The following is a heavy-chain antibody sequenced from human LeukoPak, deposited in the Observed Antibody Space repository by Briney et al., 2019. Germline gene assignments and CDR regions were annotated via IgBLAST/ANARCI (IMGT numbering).Heavy chain of an antibody. CDR3: ARTSGGDHY. CDR1: GFPFSTYA. D-gene: IGHD1-26*01. Sequence: GGSLRLSSAASGFPFSTYAMHWVRQAPGKGLEYVSVISSNGGTTFYANSVKGRFTISRDNSKNTLYLQMGSLRPADMAVYFCARTSGGDHYRGPGNLGTVSS. CDR2: ISSNGGTT. J-gene: IGHJ4*02. V-gene: IGHV3-64*01.